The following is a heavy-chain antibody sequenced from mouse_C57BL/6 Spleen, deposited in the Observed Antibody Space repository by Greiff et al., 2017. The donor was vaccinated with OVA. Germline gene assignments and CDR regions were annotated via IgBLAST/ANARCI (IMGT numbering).Heavy chain of an antibody. CDR2: ISSGSSTI. J-gene: IGHJ2*01. Sequence: EVKLMESGGGLVKPGGSLKLSCAASGFTFSDYGMHWVRQAPEKGLEWVAYISSGSSTIYYADTVKGRFTISRDNAKNTLFLQMTSLRSEDTAMYYCAKVYDYDAEDYFDYWGQGTTLTVSS. V-gene: IGHV5-17*01. D-gene: IGHD2-4*01. CDR1: GFTFSDYG. CDR3: AKVYDYDAEDYFDY.